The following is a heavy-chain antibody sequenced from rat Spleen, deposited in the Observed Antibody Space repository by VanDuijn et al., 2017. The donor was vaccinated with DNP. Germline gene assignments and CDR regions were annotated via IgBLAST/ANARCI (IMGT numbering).Heavy chain of an antibody. J-gene: IGHJ3*01. D-gene: IGHD1-10*01. Sequence: EVQLVESGGGLVQPGRSLKLSCAASGFTFSDYYMAWVRQAPTRGLEWVAYITYDGGDTYYEDSVKGRFTISRNNAKSTLYLQMNSLRSEDMATYYCTRPIYNNYGGFAYWGQGTLVTVSS. CDR1: GFTFSDYY. CDR3: TRPIYNNYGGFAY. CDR2: ITYDGGDT. V-gene: IGHV5-22*01.